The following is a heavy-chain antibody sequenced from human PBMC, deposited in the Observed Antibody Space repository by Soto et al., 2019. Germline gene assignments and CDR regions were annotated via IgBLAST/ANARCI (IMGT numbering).Heavy chain of an antibody. CDR1: GASISSGPYY. D-gene: IGHD5-18*01. CDR3: ARFRLKNSQPRSNWFAP. Sequence: QVQLQESGPGLVKPSQTLSLTCTVSGASISSGPYYWSWIRQPPGKGLEWIGYISYSGTTYYNPSLKSRVTISVDTSKNQFSLKLSPVTAADTAVYYCARFRLKNSQPRSNWFAPWGQGTLVTVSS. V-gene: IGHV4-30-4*01. CDR2: ISYSGTT. J-gene: IGHJ5*02.